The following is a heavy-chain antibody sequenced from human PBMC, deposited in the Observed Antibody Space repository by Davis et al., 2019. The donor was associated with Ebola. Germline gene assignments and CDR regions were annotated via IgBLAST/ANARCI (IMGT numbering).Heavy chain of an antibody. J-gene: IGHJ4*02. CDR2: INHSGST. Sequence: SETLSLTCTVSGGSISSSSYYWSWIRQPPGKGLEWIGEINHSGSTNYNPSLKSRVTISVDTSKFSLKLSSVTAADTAVYYCARDLKFFGVVGWYYFDYWGQGTLVTVSS. CDR3: ARDLKFFGVVGWYYFDY. D-gene: IGHD3-3*01. CDR1: GGSISSSSYY. V-gene: IGHV4-39*07.